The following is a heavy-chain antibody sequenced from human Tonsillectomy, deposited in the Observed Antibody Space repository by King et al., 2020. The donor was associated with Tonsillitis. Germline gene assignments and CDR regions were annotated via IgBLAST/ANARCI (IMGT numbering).Heavy chain of an antibody. CDR1: GFTFSSYA. CDR2: ISKDGSGQ. Sequence: QLVQSGGGVVQPGGSLRLSCAASGFTFSSYALHLVRQAPGKGLEWVTVISKDGSGQYYADSLKGRFTISRDNSKNTLFLQMTILTPEDTALYYCAKDGGSGFTDFDYWGPGALVTVSS. V-gene: IGHV3-30*04. J-gene: IGHJ4*02. D-gene: IGHD3-16*01. CDR3: AKDGGSGFTDFDY.